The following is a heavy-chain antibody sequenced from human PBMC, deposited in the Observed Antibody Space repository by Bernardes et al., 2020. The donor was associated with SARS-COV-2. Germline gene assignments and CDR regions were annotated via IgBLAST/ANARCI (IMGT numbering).Heavy chain of an antibody. Sequence: SETLSLTCAVYGGSFSGYYWSWIRQPPGKGLDWIGEINHSGSTNYNPSLKSRVTISVDTSKNQFSLKLSSVTAADTAVYYCAAQDFWSGYDFDYWGQGTLVTVSS. J-gene: IGHJ4*02. V-gene: IGHV4-34*01. CDR1: GGSFSGYY. CDR2: INHSGST. CDR3: AAQDFWSGYDFDY. D-gene: IGHD3-3*01.